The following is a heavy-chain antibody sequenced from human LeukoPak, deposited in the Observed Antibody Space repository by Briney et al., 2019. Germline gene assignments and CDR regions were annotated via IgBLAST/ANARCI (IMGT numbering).Heavy chain of an antibody. CDR1: GGSISSSSSY. V-gene: IGHV4-39*01. CDR3: ARQACGGDCYPDY. Sequence: PSETLSLTCTVSGGSISSSSSYWGWIRQPPGKGLEWIGSIHYSGTTYYNPSLKSRVIISVNTSKNQFSLKLKSVTAADTTVYYCARQACGGDCYPDYWGQGTLVTVSS. J-gene: IGHJ4*02. D-gene: IGHD2-21*02. CDR2: IHYSGTT.